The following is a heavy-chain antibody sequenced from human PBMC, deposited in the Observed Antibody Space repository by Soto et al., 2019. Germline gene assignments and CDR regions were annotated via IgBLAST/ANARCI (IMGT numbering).Heavy chain of an antibody. CDR2: ISFDGFT. V-gene: IGHV3-30*18. D-gene: IGHD3-10*01. J-gene: IGHJ4*02. Sequence: GGSLRLSCAASGFTFSAYGMHWVRQAPGKGLEWLAVISFDGFTYYADSVKGRFTISRDISRNTLSLQMNSLRAEDTAVYYCAKVGESGPYRSYFDYWGQGTLVTVSS. CDR1: GFTFSAYG. CDR3: AKVGESGPYRSYFDY.